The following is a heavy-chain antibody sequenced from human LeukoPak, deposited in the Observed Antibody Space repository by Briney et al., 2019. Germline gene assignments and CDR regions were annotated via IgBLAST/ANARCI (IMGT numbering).Heavy chain of an antibody. CDR3: AKDSGLTTNWFDP. CDR2: IRYDGSNK. J-gene: IGHJ5*02. V-gene: IGHV3-30*02. Sequence: GGSLRLSCAASGLTFSSYGMHWVRQAPGKGLEWVAFIRYDGSNKYYADSVKGRFTISRDNSKNTLYLQMDSLRAEDTAVYYCAKDSGLTTNWFDPWGQGTLVTVSS. D-gene: IGHD4/OR15-4a*01. CDR1: GLTFSSYG.